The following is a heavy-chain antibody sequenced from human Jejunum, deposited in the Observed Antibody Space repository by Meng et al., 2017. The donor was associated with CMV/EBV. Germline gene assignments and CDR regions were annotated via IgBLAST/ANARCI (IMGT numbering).Heavy chain of an antibody. J-gene: IGHJ6*02. CDR3: AKEGVLYGMDV. D-gene: IGHD4/OR15-4a*01. CDR2: INPSGYNT. CDR1: GYIFTDYD. Sequence: CKASGYIFTDYDRHWVRQAPGQELEWMALINPSGYNTNYTQKFQGRITVTRDTSTRTVYMELNNLTFEDTAVYYCAKEGVLYGMDVWGQGTTVTVSS. V-gene: IGHV1-46*01.